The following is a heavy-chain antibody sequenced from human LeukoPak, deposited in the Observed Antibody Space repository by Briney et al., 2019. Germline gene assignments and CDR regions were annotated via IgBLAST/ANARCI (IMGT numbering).Heavy chain of an antibody. CDR3: AKDLWFGELLNWFDP. Sequence: GGSLRLSCAASGFTFSNYWMHWIRQVPGKGLEWVSAISGSGGSTYYADSVKGRFTISRDNSKNTLYLQMNSLRAEDTAVYYCAKDLWFGELLNWFDPWGQGTLVTVSS. CDR1: GFTFSNYW. CDR2: ISGSGGST. V-gene: IGHV3-23*01. J-gene: IGHJ5*02. D-gene: IGHD3-10*01.